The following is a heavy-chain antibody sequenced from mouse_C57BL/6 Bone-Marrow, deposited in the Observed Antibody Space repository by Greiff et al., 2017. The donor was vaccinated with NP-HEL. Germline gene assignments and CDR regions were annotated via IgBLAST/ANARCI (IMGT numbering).Heavy chain of an antibody. D-gene: IGHD1-1*01. Sequence: QVQLQQSGAELARPGASVKLSCKASGYTFTSYGISWVKQRTGQGLEWIGEIYPRSGNTYYNEKFKGKATLTADKSSSTAYMELRSLTSEDSAVYFCAKNYYGSIFAYWGQGTLVTVSA. J-gene: IGHJ3*01. CDR3: AKNYYGSIFAY. CDR1: GYTFTSYG. CDR2: IYPRSGNT. V-gene: IGHV1-81*01.